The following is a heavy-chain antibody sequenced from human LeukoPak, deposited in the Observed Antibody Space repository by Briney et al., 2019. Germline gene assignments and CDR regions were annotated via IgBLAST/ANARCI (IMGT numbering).Heavy chain of an antibody. Sequence: WETLSLTCTVSGYSISSGYYWGWIRQPPGKGLEWIGSIYHSGSTYYNPSLKSRVTISVDTSKDQFSLKLSSVTAADTAVYYCARHVPVVPAAIPDYFDYWGQGTLVTVSS. CDR2: IYHSGST. V-gene: IGHV4-38-2*02. D-gene: IGHD2-2*02. CDR1: GYSISSGYY. J-gene: IGHJ4*02. CDR3: ARHVPVVPAAIPDYFDY.